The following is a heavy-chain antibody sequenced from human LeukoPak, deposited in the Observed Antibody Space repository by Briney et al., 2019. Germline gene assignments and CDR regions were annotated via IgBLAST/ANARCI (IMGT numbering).Heavy chain of an antibody. CDR3: ARGGGLDV. V-gene: IGHV3-7*03. J-gene: IGHJ6*02. CDR1: GFTLSSYW. D-gene: IGHD3-16*01. Sequence: PGGSLRLSCAASGFTLSSYWMNWPRQDPGKGLEWVASINHNGNVNYYVDSVKGRFTISRDNAKNSLYLQMSNLRAEDTAVYFCARGGGLDVWGQGATVTVSS. CDR2: INHNGNVN.